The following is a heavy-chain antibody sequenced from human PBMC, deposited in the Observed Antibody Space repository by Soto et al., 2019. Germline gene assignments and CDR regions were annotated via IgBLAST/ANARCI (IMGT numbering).Heavy chain of an antibody. J-gene: IGHJ6*02. CDR2: ISGSGDST. Sequence: GGSLKLSCAASGFTFSSYAMSWVRQAPGKGLEWVSVISGSGDSTYYADSVRGRFTISRDNSKNTLYLQMNSLRAEDTAVYYCAKDRDGAAAGPTKFYGMDVWGQGTTVTVSS. D-gene: IGHD6-13*01. CDR1: GFTFSSYA. CDR3: AKDRDGAAAGPTKFYGMDV. V-gene: IGHV3-23*01.